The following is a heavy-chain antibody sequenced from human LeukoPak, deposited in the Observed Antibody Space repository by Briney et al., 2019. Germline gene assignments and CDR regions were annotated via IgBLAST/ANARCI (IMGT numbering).Heavy chain of an antibody. J-gene: IGHJ3*02. CDR2: IYYSGST. CDR3: ARHIGGSGSHDAFDI. Sequence: SETLSLTCTVSGGSISSYYWSWIRQPPGKGLEWIGYIYYSGSTNYNPSLKSRVTISVDTSKNQFSLKLSSVTAADTAVYYCARHIGGSGSHDAFDIWAKGQWSPSLQ. CDR1: GGSISSYY. V-gene: IGHV4-59*08. D-gene: IGHD3-10*01.